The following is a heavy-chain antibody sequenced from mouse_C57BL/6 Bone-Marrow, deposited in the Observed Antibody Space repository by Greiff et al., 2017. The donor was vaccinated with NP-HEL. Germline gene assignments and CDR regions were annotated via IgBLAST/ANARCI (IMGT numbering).Heavy chain of an antibody. J-gene: IGHJ3*01. V-gene: IGHV1-20*01. CDR1: GYSFTGYF. CDR2: INPYNGDT. D-gene: IGHD2-3*01. Sequence: EVKLMESGPELVKPGDSVKISCKASGYSFTGYFMNWVMQSHGKSLEWIGRINPYNGDTFYNQKFKGKATLTVDKSSSTAHMELRSLTSEDSAVYYCARGSYDGYYAGFAYWGQGTLVTVSA. CDR3: ARGSYDGYYAGFAY.